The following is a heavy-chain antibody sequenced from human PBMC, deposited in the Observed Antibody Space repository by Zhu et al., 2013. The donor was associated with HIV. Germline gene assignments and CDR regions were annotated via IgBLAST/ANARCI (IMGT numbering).Heavy chain of an antibody. CDR3: ARGSLPGTSATWLDT. Sequence: ASVKVSCKASGYTFTGHFLHWVRQAPGQGLEWMGWINPNTGGTNFGQKFRGRVTVTRDTSTTTASMELTSLRSDDTAVYFCARGSLPGTSATWLDTWGQGTLVSVSS. D-gene: IGHD3-10*01. V-gene: IGHV1-2*02. CDR1: GYTFTGHF. CDR2: INPNTGGT. J-gene: IGHJ5*01.